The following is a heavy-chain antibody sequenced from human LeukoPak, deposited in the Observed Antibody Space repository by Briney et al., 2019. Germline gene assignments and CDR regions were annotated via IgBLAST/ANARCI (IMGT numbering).Heavy chain of an antibody. CDR1: GYSLNAYY. CDR3: ASPAAAGIHPFFDY. J-gene: IGHJ4*02. D-gene: IGHD6-25*01. V-gene: IGHV1-2*02. CDR2: INPSSGGT. Sequence: GASVKVSCKASGYSLNAYYMHWVRQAPGQGLEWMGWINPSSGGTKYAQKFQGRVTMARDTSISTTYMELSSLRSDDTAVYYCASPAAAGIHPFFDYWGQGTLVTVSS.